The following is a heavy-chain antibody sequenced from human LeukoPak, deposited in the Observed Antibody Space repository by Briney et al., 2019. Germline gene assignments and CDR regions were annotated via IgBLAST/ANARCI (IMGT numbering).Heavy chain of an antibody. V-gene: IGHV4-59*01. D-gene: IGHD1-26*01. CDR3: ARATVGGLAY. J-gene: IGHJ4*02. CDR2: ISYSGST. CDR1: GASLSTYY. Sequence: SETLSLTCTVSGASLSTYYWSWIRQPPGKGLEWIGYISYSGSTHYNPSLKSRVTISVDTSKNQFSLNLSSVTAADTAIYYRARATVGGLAYWGQGTLVTVSS.